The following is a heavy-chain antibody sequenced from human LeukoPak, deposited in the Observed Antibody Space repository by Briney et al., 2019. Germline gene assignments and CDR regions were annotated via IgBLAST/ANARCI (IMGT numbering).Heavy chain of an antibody. Sequence: ASVKVSCKASGYTFTGYYMHWVRQAPGRGLEWMGWINPNSGGTNYAQKFQGRVTMTRDTSISTAYMELSRLRSDDTAVYYCARDRDILTGYDAFDIWGQGTMVTVSS. J-gene: IGHJ3*02. V-gene: IGHV1-2*02. CDR2: INPNSGGT. D-gene: IGHD3-9*01. CDR1: GYTFTGYY. CDR3: ARDRDILTGYDAFDI.